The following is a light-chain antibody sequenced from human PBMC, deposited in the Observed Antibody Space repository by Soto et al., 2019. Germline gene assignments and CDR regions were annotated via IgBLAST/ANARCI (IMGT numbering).Light chain of an antibody. V-gene: IGLV2-14*01. CDR1: SSDLAIYNY. CDR3: SSYTDSSNYV. Sequence: VLTQPASVSGSPGQSITISCTGTSSDLAIYNYVSWYQQQPGKAPKLMIYQVTNRPSGVSNRFSGSRSGNRASLTISGLQAEDEADYYCSSYTDSSNYVFGTGTKVTVL. J-gene: IGLJ1*01. CDR2: QVT.